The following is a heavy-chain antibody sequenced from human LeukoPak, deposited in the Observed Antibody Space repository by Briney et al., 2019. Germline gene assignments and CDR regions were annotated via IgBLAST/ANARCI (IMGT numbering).Heavy chain of an antibody. Sequence: PSASVKVSCKASGYTFTSYAMNWVRQAPGQGLEWMGWINPNSGGTNYAQKFQGWVTMTRDTSISTAYMELSRLRSDDTAVYYCARGAGGSGFPQDMDVWGQGTTVTVSS. V-gene: IGHV1-2*04. CDR2: INPNSGGT. CDR1: GYTFTSYA. J-gene: IGHJ6*02. CDR3: ARGAGGSGFPQDMDV. D-gene: IGHD6-19*01.